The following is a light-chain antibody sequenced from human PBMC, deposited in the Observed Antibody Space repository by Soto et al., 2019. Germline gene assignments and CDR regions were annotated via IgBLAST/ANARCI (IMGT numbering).Light chain of an antibody. CDR2: EVN. V-gene: IGLV2-8*01. Sequence: QSVLTQPPSASGSPGQSVTISCTGTSSDVGGYNYVSWYQHHPGKAPKLMIYEVNKRPSGVPDRFSGSKSGNTASLTISGLQAEDEADYYCSSKTSSRTPFVFGTGTKVTVL. CDR1: SSDVGGYNY. J-gene: IGLJ1*01. CDR3: SSKTSSRTPFV.